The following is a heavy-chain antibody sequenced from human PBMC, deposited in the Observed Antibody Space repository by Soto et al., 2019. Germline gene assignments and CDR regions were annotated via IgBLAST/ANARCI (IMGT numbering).Heavy chain of an antibody. CDR1: GYTFTSYG. J-gene: IGHJ4*02. Sequence: ASVKVSFKASGYTFTSYGISWVRQAPGQGLEWMGWISAYNGNTNYAQKLQGRVTMTTDTSTSTAYMELRSLRSDDTAVYYCVVAAQHYYFECWGQGTLVTVSS. CDR2: ISAYNGNT. CDR3: VVAAQHYYFEC. D-gene: IGHD2-15*01. V-gene: IGHV1-18*01.